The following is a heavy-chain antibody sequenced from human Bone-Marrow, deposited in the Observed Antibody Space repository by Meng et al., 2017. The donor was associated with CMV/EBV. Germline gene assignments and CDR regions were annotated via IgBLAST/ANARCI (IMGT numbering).Heavy chain of an antibody. CDR1: GFTFSNYW. V-gene: IGHV3-74*01. J-gene: IGHJ5*02. CDR2: IDNDGSVT. D-gene: IGHD3-3*01. Sequence: GGSLRLSCAASGFTFSNYWMHWVRRVPGKGLVWVSRIDNDGSVTDYADSVKGRFTISRDNTKNTLYLQMNSLRAEDTAVYYCARDAIRITIFGVVPRGWFDPWGQGTLVTVSS. CDR3: ARDAIRITIFGVVPRGWFDP.